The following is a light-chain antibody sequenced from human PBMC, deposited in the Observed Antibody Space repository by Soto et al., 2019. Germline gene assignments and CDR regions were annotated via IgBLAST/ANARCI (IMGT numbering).Light chain of an antibody. Sequence: QSVLTQPPSVSGAPGQRVTISCTGSSSNIGAGYDVNWYQQLPGTAPKLLIDGNSNRPSGVPDRFSGSKSGTSASLAITGLQAEDEADYYCSSYTSSSTPYVFGTGTKVTVL. V-gene: IGLV1-40*01. CDR2: GNS. CDR1: SSNIGAGYD. CDR3: SSYTSSSTPYV. J-gene: IGLJ1*01.